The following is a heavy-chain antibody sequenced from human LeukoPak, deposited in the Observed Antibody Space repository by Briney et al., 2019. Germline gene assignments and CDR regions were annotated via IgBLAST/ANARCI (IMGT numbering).Heavy chain of an antibody. V-gene: IGHV4-39*07. J-gene: IGHJ3*02. Sequence: PSETLSLTCTVSGGSISSSSYYWGWIRQPPGKGLECIGSIYYSGSTYYNPSLKSRVTISVDTSKNQFSLKLSSVTAADTAVYYCAREPITMVRGVDAFDIWGQGTMVTVSS. CDR3: AREPITMVRGVDAFDI. D-gene: IGHD3-10*01. CDR1: GGSISSSSYY. CDR2: IYYSGST.